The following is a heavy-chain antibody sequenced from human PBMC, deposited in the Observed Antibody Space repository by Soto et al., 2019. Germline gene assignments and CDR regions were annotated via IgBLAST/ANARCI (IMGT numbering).Heavy chain of an antibody. CDR3: ARHSGVAEDGTD. D-gene: IGHD6-13*01. Sequence: PGESLKISCKGSGYSFAGYWITWVRQMPGKGLEWMGVIYPGDSDTRYSPSFQGQVAISADKSINTAYLQWSSLKASDTAMYYCARHSGVAEDGTDWGQGTLVTVSS. V-gene: IGHV5-51*01. CDR2: IYPGDSDT. J-gene: IGHJ1*01. CDR1: GYSFAGYW.